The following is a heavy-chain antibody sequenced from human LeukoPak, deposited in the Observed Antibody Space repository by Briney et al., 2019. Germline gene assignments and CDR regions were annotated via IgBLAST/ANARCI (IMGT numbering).Heavy chain of an antibody. V-gene: IGHV4-39*07. CDR3: ARGSGGSYSEIDY. J-gene: IGHJ4*02. D-gene: IGHD1-26*01. CDR2: IYYSGST. CDR1: GGSISSSSYY. Sequence: PSETLSLTCTVSGGSISSSSYYWGWIRQPPGKGLEWIGSIYYSGSTYYNPSLKSRVTISVDTSKNQFSLKLSSVTAADTAVYYCARGSGGSYSEIDYWGQGTLVTVSS.